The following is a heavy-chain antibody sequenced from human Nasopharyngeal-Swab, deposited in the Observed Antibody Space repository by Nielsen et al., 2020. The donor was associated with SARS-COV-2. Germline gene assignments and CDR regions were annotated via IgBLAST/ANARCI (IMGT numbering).Heavy chain of an antibody. Sequence: SETLSLTCTVSGGPISSSSSYWGWIRQPPGKGLEWIGSIYYSGSTYYTPSLKSRVTISVDTSKNQFSLKLRSVTAADTAVYYCARAGVDTSTGSSGGCFDYWGQGALVTVSS. J-gene: IGHJ4*02. V-gene: IGHV4-39*01. CDR2: IYYSGST. D-gene: IGHD3-9*01. CDR3: ARAGVDTSTGSSGGCFDY. CDR1: GGPISSSSSY.